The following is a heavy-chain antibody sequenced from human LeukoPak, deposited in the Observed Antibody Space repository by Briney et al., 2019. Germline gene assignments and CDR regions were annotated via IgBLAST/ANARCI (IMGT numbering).Heavy chain of an antibody. CDR3: AREGVVDAFDI. D-gene: IGHD3-3*01. CDR1: GFTFSSYS. CDR2: ISSRSSYK. Sequence: GGSLRLSCAASGFTFSSYSMSWVRQAPGKGLEWVSSISSRSSYKYHADSVRGRFTISRDNAENSLYLQMNSLRAEDTAVYYCAREGVVDAFDIWGQGTMVTVSS. J-gene: IGHJ3*02. V-gene: IGHV3-21*01.